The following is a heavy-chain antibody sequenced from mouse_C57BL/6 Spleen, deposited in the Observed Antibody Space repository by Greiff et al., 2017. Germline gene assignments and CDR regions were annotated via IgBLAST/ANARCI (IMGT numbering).Heavy chain of an antibody. V-gene: IGHV1-64*01. D-gene: IGHD1-1*01. Sequence: QVQLQQPGAELVKPGASVKLSCKASGYTFTSYWMHWVKQRPGQGLEWIGMIHPNSGSTNYNEKFKSKATLTVDKSSSTAYMQLSSLTSEDSAVYYCARAGERGSSPPWFAYWGQGTLVTVSA. CDR1: GYTFTSYW. CDR2: IHPNSGST. J-gene: IGHJ3*01. CDR3: ARAGERGSSPPWFAY.